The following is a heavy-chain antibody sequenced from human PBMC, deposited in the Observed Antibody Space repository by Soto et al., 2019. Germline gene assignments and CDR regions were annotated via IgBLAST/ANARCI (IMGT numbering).Heavy chain of an antibody. V-gene: IGHV3-30*18. CDR3: AKDLEGGCSGGSCEYYYYYYGMDV. Sequence: GGSLRLSCAASGFTFSSYGMHWVRQAPGKGLEWVAVISYDGSNKYYADSVKGRFTISRDNSKNTLYLQMNSLRAEDTAVYYCAKDLEGGCSGGSCEYYYYYYGMDVWGQGTTVTVSS. D-gene: IGHD2-15*01. J-gene: IGHJ6*02. CDR2: ISYDGSNK. CDR1: GFTFSSYG.